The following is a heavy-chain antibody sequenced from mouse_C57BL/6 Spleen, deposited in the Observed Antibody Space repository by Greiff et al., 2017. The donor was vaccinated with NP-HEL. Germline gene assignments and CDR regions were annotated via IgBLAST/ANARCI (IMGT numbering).Heavy chain of an antibody. CDR1: GYTFTSYW. Sequence: VQLQQPGAELVKPGASVKLSCKASGYTFTSYWMQWVKQRPGQGLEWIGEIDPSDSYTNYNQKFKGKATLTVDTSSSTAYMQLSSLTSEDSAVYYCASGSTGDYWGQGTTLTVSS. V-gene: IGHV1-50*01. J-gene: IGHJ2*01. CDR2: IDPSDSYT. D-gene: IGHD1-1*01. CDR3: ASGSTGDY.